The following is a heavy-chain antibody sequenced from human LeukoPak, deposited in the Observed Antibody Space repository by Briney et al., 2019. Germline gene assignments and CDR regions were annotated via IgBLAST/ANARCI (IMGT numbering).Heavy chain of an antibody. D-gene: IGHD6-19*01. Sequence: GGSLRLSCAASGFTFSSYSMNWVRQAPGKGLEWVSYISSSSSTICYADSVKGRFTISRDNAKNSLYLQMNSLRAEDTAVYYCAGGYSSGRRDFWGQGTLVTVSS. V-gene: IGHV3-48*01. J-gene: IGHJ4*02. CDR2: ISSSSSTI. CDR1: GFTFSSYS. CDR3: AGGYSSGRRDF.